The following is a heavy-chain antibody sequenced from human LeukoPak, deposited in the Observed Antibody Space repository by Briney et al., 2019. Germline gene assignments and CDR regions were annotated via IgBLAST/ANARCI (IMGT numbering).Heavy chain of an antibody. CDR1: GGSISSYY. CDR3: ARVTTYYYDSSGYRTFDY. CDR2: IYYSGST. D-gene: IGHD3-22*01. J-gene: IGHJ4*02. Sequence: SETLSLTCTVPGGSISSYYWSWIRQPPGKGLEWIGYIYYSGSTNYNPSLKSRVTISVDTSKNQFSLKLSSVTAADTAVYYCARVTTYYYDSSGYRTFDYWGQGTLVTVSS. V-gene: IGHV4-59*01.